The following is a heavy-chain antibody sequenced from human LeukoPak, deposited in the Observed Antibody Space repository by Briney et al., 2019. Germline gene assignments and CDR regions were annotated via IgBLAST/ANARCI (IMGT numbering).Heavy chain of an antibody. CDR3: AKFNGDPGYYFDY. Sequence: PGGSLRLSCEASRFTFSIYAMSWVRQAPWKGLEWVSSISGSGAGTYYADSVKGRSTISRDNSKNTLYLQMNGLRAEDTAVYYCAKFNGDPGYYFDYWGQGTLVTVSS. J-gene: IGHJ4*02. V-gene: IGHV3-23*01. CDR1: RFTFSIYA. CDR2: ISGSGAGT. D-gene: IGHD4-17*01.